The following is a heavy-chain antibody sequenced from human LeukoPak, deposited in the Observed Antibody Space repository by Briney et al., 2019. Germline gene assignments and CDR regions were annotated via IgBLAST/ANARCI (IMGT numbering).Heavy chain of an antibody. D-gene: IGHD4-17*01. J-gene: IGHJ3*02. CDR2: IYYSGST. Sequence: SETLSLTCTVSGGSISSYYWSWIRQPPGKGLEWIGYIYYSGSTNYNPSLKSRVTISVDTSKNQFSLKLSSVTAADTAVYYCARGDYGDYVLQAFDIWGQGTMVTVSS. CDR3: ARGDYGDYVLQAFDI. V-gene: IGHV4-59*01. CDR1: GGSISSYY.